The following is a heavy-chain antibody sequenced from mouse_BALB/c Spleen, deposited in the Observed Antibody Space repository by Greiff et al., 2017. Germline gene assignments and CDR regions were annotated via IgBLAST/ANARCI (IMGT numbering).Heavy chain of an antibody. V-gene: IGHV5-6*02. Sequence: DVKLVESGGDLVKPGGSLKLSCAASGFTFSSYGMSWVRQTPDKRLEWVATISSGGSYTYYPDSVKGRFTISRDNAKNTLYLQMSSLKSEDTAMYYCARHDDYDEGLAYWGQGTLVTVSA. J-gene: IGHJ3*01. D-gene: IGHD2-4*01. CDR3: ARHDDYDEGLAY. CDR1: GFTFSSYG. CDR2: ISSGGSYT.